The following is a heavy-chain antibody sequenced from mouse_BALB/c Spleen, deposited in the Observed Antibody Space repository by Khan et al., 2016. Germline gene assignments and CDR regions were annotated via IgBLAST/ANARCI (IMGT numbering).Heavy chain of an antibody. J-gene: IGHJ4*01. CDR3: VRRRLLEGYYERDY. D-gene: IGHD6-1*01. CDR1: FYAFTHYL. Sequence: QIQLVQSGPDLQPPCSPVKISFRASFYAFTHYLIHWVSQAPVQGFKWMGWLAPSTGEPTYADDFQGRFAFSLDTSASTAYLQIHPLKQEEMAKEGCVRRRLLEGYYERDYWGKGTSV. V-gene: IGHV9-1*02. CDR2: LAPSTGEP.